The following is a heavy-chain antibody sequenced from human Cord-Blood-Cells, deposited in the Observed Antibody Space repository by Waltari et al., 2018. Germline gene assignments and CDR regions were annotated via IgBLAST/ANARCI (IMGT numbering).Heavy chain of an antibody. D-gene: IGHD3-10*01. CDR2: FDPEEGET. CDR3: ATEFKGYGSGSYYFDY. V-gene: IGHV1-24*01. J-gene: IGHJ4*02. CDR1: GYTLTELP. Sequence: QVQLVQSGAEVKKPGASVKVSCKVSGYTLTELPMHWVRQAPGKGLEWMGGFDPEEGETIYAQKFQGRVTMTEDTSTDTAYMELSSLRSEDTAVYYCATEFKGYGSGSYYFDYWGQGTLVTVSS.